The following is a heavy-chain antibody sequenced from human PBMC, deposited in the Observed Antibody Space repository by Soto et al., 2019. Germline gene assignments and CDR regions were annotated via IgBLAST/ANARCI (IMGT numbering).Heavy chain of an antibody. Sequence: QVQLVESGGGVVQPGGSLRLSCAASGFTFNSFGIHWVRQAPGKGLEWVAVISYDGIDKNYGDSVKGRFTISSENSKNMVYLQMNSLRAEDTAVYYCARDLREMATIRPDYWGQGILVTVSS. V-gene: IGHV3-30*03. CDR3: ARDLREMATIRPDY. D-gene: IGHD5-12*01. CDR2: ISYDGIDK. CDR1: GFTFNSFG. J-gene: IGHJ4*02.